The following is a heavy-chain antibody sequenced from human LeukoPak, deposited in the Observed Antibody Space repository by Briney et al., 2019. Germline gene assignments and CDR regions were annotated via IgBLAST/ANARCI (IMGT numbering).Heavy chain of an antibody. J-gene: IGHJ5*02. CDR2: IYHTGII. CDR3: ARGRGGYSGYDYNWFDP. CDR1: GGSISSSNW. V-gene: IGHV4-4*02. D-gene: IGHD5-12*01. Sequence: NPSETLSLTCAVSGGSISSSNWWTWVRQPPGKGLEWIGEIYHTGIINYNPSLKSRVTISVDKSMNQFSLRLTSVTAADTAVYYCARGRGGYSGYDYNWFDPWGQGTLVTVSS.